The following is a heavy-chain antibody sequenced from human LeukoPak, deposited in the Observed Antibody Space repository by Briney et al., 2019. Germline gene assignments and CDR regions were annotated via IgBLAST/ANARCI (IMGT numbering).Heavy chain of an antibody. D-gene: IGHD1-7*01. CDR2: TYYRSKWYN. J-gene: IGHJ3*02. V-gene: IGHV6-1*01. CDR1: GDSVSGNSAA. Sequence: SQTLSLTCAISGDSVSGNSAAWNWIRQSPSRGLGWLGRTYYRSKWYNDYAVSVKSRITINPDTSKNQFSLQLNSVTPEDTAVYYCARWDRYNWNSDAFDIWGQGTMVTVSS. CDR3: ARWDRYNWNSDAFDI.